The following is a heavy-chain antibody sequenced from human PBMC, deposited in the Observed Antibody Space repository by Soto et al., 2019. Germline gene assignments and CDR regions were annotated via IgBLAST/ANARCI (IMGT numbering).Heavy chain of an antibody. CDR3: ARDKITGLFDY. CDR2: INHSGST. D-gene: IGHD2-8*02. CDR1: GGSFSGYY. Sequence: KASETLSLTCAVXGGSFSGYYWTWIRQPPGTGLEWIGEINHSGSTNYNPSLKSRVTISVDTSKNQFSLKLTSVTAADTAVYYCARDKITGLFDYWGQGTLVTVS. J-gene: IGHJ4*02. V-gene: IGHV4-34*01.